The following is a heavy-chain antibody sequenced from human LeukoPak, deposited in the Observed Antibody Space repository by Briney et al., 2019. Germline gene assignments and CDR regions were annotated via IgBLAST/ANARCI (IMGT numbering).Heavy chain of an antibody. Sequence: GGSLRLSCTASGFTFSSYSMHWVRQAPGKGLEWVAVISFDGSNKYYADSVKGRFTISRDNSKNTLYLQMNSLRAEDTAVYYCAKDASMVRGLDYWSQGTLVTVSS. D-gene: IGHD3-10*01. CDR2: ISFDGSNK. CDR3: AKDASMVRGLDY. CDR1: GFTFSSYS. V-gene: IGHV3-30-3*01. J-gene: IGHJ4*02.